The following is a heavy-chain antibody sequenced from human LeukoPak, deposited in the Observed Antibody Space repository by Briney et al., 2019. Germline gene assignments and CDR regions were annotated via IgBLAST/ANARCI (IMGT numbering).Heavy chain of an antibody. D-gene: IGHD6-13*01. J-gene: IGHJ4*02. CDR3: SAQLVTDDY. V-gene: IGHV4-38-2*02. CDR1: GYSISSGYY. Sequence: PSETLSLTCTVSGYSISSGYYWGWIRQPPGKGLEWIGSIYYSGSTYYNPSLKSRVTISVDTSKNQFPLKLSSVTAADTAVYYCSAQLVTDDYWGQGTLVTVSS. CDR2: IYYSGST.